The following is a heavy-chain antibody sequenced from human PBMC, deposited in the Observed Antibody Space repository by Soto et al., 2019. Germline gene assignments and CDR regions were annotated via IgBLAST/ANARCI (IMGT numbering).Heavy chain of an antibody. D-gene: IGHD2-15*01. J-gene: IGHJ4*02. CDR3: ANDTFGGSAEDFES. CDR2: ISGSSSSI. Sequence: GGSVRLSCASSGFTFSTYSMNCVRQAPGKWLEWVSSISGSSSSIYYADSVKGRFTISRDNAKNSLNLQMNSLRAEDTAVYYCANDTFGGSAEDFESWGQGTLVTGSS. CDR1: GFTFSTYS. V-gene: IGHV3-21*01.